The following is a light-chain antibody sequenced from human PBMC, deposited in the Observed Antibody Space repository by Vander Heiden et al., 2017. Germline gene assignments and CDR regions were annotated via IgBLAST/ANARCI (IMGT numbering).Light chain of an antibody. V-gene: IGKV4-1*01. CDR3: QQYDSTPYT. CDR2: WAS. J-gene: IGKJ2*01. CDR1: QSVLYSSNNKNY. Sequence: DLVMTQSPDSLAESLGERATINCKSSQSVLYSSNNKNYLAWYQQKPGQPPKLLIYWASTRESGVPDRFSGSGSGTDFTLTISSLQAEDVAVYYCQQYDSTPYTFGQGTKLEIK.